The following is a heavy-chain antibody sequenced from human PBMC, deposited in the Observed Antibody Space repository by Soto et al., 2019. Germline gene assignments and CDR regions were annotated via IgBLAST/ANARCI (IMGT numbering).Heavy chain of an antibody. J-gene: IGHJ5*02. V-gene: IGHV1-69*13. CDR3: ARTANKLELAWSDP. CDR1: GGTFSSYA. D-gene: IGHD1-7*01. Sequence: SVKVSCKASGGTFSSYAISWVRQAPGQGLEWMGGIIPIFGTANYAQKFQGRVTITADESTSTAYMELSSLRSEDTAVYYCARTANKLELAWSDPWGQGTLVTVSS. CDR2: IIPIFGTA.